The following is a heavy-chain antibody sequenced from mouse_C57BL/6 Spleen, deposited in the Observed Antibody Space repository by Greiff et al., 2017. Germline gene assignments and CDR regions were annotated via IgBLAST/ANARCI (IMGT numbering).Heavy chain of an antibody. CDR3: ARDYDGYPY. Sequence: QVQLQQSGPELVKPGASVKISCKASGYAFSSSWMNWVKQRPGKGLEWIGRIYPGDGDTNYNGKFKGKATLTADKSSSTAYMQLSSLTSEDSAVYFCARDYDGYPYWGQGTLVTVSA. V-gene: IGHV1-82*01. CDR1: GYAFSSSW. CDR2: IYPGDGDT. D-gene: IGHD2-3*01. J-gene: IGHJ3*01.